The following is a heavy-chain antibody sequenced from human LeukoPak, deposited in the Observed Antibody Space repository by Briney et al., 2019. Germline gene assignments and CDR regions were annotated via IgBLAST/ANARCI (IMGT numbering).Heavy chain of an antibody. Sequence: GGSLRLSCAASGFDFSSYGMHWVRQAPGKGLEWVAYIHYDSTTEDYADSVQGRFTISRDNSKNTLYLQMNSLRAEDTAVYYCAKDYYALLWFGEFNRKYYFDYWGQGTLVTVSS. CDR3: AKDYYALLWFGEFNRKYYFDY. CDR1: GFDFSSYG. J-gene: IGHJ4*02. V-gene: IGHV3-30*02. CDR2: IHYDSTTE. D-gene: IGHD3-10*01.